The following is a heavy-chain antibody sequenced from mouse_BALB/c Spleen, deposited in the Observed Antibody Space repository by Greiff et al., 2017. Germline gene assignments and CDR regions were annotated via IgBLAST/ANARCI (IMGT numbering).Heavy chain of an antibody. CDR2: IWAGGST. CDR1: GFSLTSYG. D-gene: IGHD2-1*01. J-gene: IGHJ3*01. CDR3: ARVPTLYGNNPWFAY. Sequence: QVQLKESGPGLVAPSQSLSITCTVSGFSLTSYGVHWVRQPPGKGLEWLGVIWAGGSTNYNSALMSRLSISKDNSKSQVFLKMNSLQTDDTAMYYCARVPTLYGNNPWFAYWGQGTLVTVSA. V-gene: IGHV2-9*02.